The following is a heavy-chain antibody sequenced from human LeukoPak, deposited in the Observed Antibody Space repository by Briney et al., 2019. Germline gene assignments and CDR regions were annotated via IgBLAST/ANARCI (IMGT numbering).Heavy chain of an antibody. Sequence: GGSLRLSCAASGFTFSNYWMHWVRQAPGKGLEWVAHIKTDGSEKYYVDSVKGRFTISRDNARNTLYLQMNSLRAEDTAVYYCAKSDYFDSWGQGTLVTVSS. CDR1: GFTFSNYW. CDR2: IKTDGSEK. J-gene: IGHJ4*02. V-gene: IGHV3-7*01. CDR3: AKSDYFDS.